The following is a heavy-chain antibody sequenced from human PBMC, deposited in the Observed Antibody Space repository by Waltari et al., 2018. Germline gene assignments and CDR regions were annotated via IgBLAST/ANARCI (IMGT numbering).Heavy chain of an antibody. Sequence: QVQLVQSGAEVKKPGASVKVSCKASGYTFTGYYMHWVRQAPGQGLEWMGWINPNRGGKNYAEKCQDRVTMTRYTSISTAYMELSRLRSDDTAVYYCAREGIAGLDDAFDIWGQGTMVTVSS. D-gene: IGHD6-13*01. CDR1: GYTFTGYY. CDR2: INPNRGGK. V-gene: IGHV1-2*02. J-gene: IGHJ3*02. CDR3: AREGIAGLDDAFDI.